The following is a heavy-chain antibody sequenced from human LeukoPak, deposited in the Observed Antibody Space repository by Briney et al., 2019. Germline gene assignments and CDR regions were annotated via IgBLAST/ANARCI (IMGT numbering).Heavy chain of an antibody. D-gene: IGHD3-10*01. J-gene: IGHJ4*02. V-gene: IGHV3-53*01. CDR1: GFPFGSGY. CDR2: IYSGGST. CDR3: ARDQYYYGSGSYIY. Sequence: PGGSRRLPLAASGFPFGSGYMGGVRRAQGRGLRGVPVIYSGGSTYYADSVKGRFTSSRDNSKNTLYLQMNSLRAEDTAVYYCARDQYYYGSGSYIYWGQGTLVTVSS.